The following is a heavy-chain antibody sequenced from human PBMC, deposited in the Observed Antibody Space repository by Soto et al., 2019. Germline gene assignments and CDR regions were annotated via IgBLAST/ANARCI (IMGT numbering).Heavy chain of an antibody. CDR2: INPSGGST. D-gene: IGHD3-22*01. CDR1: GYTFTSYY. V-gene: IGHV1-46*01. J-gene: IGHJ3*02. Sequence: ASVKVSCKASGYTFTSYYMHWVRQAPGQGLEWMGIINPSGGSTNYAQKFQGRVTMTRDTSTSTVYMELSSLRSEDTAVYYCARDSSGCDSSEDAFDIWGQGTMVTVSS. CDR3: ARDSSGCDSSEDAFDI.